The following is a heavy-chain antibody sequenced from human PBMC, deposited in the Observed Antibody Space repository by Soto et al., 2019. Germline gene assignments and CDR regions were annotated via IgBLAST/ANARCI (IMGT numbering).Heavy chain of an antibody. CDR3: ARVVRGVMYYFDY. CDR2: IWYDGSNK. CDR1: GFTFSSYG. Sequence: GGSLRLSCAASGFTFSSYGMHWVRQAPGKGLEWVAVIWYDGSNKYYADSVKGRFTISRGNSKNTLYLQMNSLRAEDTAVYYCARVVRGVMYYFDYWGQGTLVIVSS. J-gene: IGHJ4*02. D-gene: IGHD3-10*02. V-gene: IGHV3-33*01.